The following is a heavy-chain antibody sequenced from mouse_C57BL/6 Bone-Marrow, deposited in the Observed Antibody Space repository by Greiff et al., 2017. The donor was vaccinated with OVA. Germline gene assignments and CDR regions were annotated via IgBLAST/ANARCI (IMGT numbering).Heavy chain of an antibody. Sequence: VQLVESGAELVRPGASVTLSCKASGYTFTDYEMHWVKQTPVHGLEWIGAIDPETGGTAYNQKFKGKAILTADKSSSTAYMELRSLTSEDSAVYYCTRHLLFDYWGQGTTLTVSS. J-gene: IGHJ2*01. D-gene: IGHD2-1*01. CDR2: IDPETGGT. V-gene: IGHV1-15*01. CDR3: TRHLLFDY. CDR1: GYTFTDYE.